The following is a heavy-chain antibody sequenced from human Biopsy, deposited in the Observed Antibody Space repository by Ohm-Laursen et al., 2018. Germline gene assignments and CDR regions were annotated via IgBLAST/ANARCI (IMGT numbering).Heavy chain of an antibody. CDR2: IIPLFGTT. Sequence: SSVKVSCKTSGGTFSDYAISWLRQAPGQGLEWMGGIIPLFGTTNYAQKFQGRVTITADKSTGTAYMDLSSLRSEDTAVYYCSRDKKGVPIAVAGRPDYWGQGTLVTVSS. J-gene: IGHJ4*02. CDR3: SRDKKGVPIAVAGRPDY. D-gene: IGHD6-19*01. CDR1: GGTFSDYA. V-gene: IGHV1-69*06.